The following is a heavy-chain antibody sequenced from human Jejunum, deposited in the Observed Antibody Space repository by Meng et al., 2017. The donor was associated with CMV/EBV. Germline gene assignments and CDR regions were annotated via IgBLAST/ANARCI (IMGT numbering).Heavy chain of an antibody. CDR3: AGERDYGSGSYFRDGFDL. D-gene: IGHD3-10*01. V-gene: IGHV1-2*02. CDR1: PDYY. CDR2: VTGKTGGT. J-gene: IGHJ3*01. Sequence: PDYYFHEVRQAPGQGIEWMGWVTGKTGGTKFAQKFQGRVTMTRDTSISTVYMELSRLSSDDTAVYYCAGERDYGSGSYFRDGFDLWGQGTTVTVSS.